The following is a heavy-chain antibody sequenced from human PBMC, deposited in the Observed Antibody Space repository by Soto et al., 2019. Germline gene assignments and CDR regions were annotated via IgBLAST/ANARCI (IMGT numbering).Heavy chain of an antibody. CDR3: VRTIVGATKGGWFDP. CDR2: FSGRDATT. V-gene: IGHV3-23*01. J-gene: IGHJ5*02. D-gene: IGHD1-26*01. CDR1: GFTFRSYT. Sequence: EVQLSESGGVLVQPGGSLRLSCAASGFTFRSYTMSWVRQAPGKGLEWVSSFSGRDATTYYADSVKGRFTISRDNSKNTLYLQMNSLRAEDTALYFCVRTIVGATKGGWFDPWGQGALVTVSS.